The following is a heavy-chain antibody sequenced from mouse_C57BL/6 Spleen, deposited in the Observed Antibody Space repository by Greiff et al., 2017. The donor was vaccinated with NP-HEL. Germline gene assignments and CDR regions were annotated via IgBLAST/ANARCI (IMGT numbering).Heavy chain of an antibody. D-gene: IGHD3-2*02. CDR1: GYAFSSYW. J-gene: IGHJ2*01. CDR2: IYPGDGDT. Sequence: QVQLKQSGAELVKPGASVKISCKASGYAFSSYWMNWVKQRPGTGLEWIGQIYPGDGDTNYNGKFKGKATLTADKSSSTAYMQLSSLTSEDSAVYFCARSGAQAGDYWGQGTTLTVSS. V-gene: IGHV1-80*01. CDR3: ARSGAQAGDY.